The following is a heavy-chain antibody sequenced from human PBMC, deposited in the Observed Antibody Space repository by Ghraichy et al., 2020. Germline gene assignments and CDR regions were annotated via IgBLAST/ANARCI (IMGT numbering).Heavy chain of an antibody. J-gene: IGHJ3*02. D-gene: IGHD3-3*01. Sequence: GGSLRLSCAASAFTFSNYWMTWVRQAPGKGLEWVANIKHDGSETYYVDSVKGQFTISRDNAQNSLYLQMSSLRAEDTAVYYCARGVPSGVDAFDIWGQGTMVTVSS. CDR2: IKHDGSET. V-gene: IGHV3-7*01. CDR3: ARGVPSGVDAFDI. CDR1: AFTFSNYW.